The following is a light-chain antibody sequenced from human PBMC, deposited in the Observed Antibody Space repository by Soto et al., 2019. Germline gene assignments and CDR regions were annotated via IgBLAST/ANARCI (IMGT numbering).Light chain of an antibody. CDR2: DVT. V-gene: IGLV2-14*03. CDR1: SSDNGAYNY. CDR3: CSYKSSSTLYV. J-gene: IGLJ1*01. Sequence: QSVLTQPASVSGSPGQSITISFTGTSSDNGAYNYVSWYQQHPSKAPKLIIYDVTNRPAGISSRFSASKSGNTASLTISVLQAEDEADYYCCSYKSSSTLYVFGTGTKVTVL.